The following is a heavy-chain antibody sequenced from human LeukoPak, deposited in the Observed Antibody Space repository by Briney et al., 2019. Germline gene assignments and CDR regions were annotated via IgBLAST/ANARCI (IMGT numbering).Heavy chain of an antibody. Sequence: GGSLRLSCAASGFTFSNAWMSWVRQAPGKGLEWVGRIKSKTDGGTTDYAAPVKGRFTVSRDDSKNTLYLRMNSLKTEDTAVYYCTTGLRAYSSSWYYWGQGTLVTVSS. CDR2: IKSKTDGGTT. D-gene: IGHD6-13*01. J-gene: IGHJ4*02. V-gene: IGHV3-15*01. CDR3: TTGLRAYSSSWYY. CDR1: GFTFSNAW.